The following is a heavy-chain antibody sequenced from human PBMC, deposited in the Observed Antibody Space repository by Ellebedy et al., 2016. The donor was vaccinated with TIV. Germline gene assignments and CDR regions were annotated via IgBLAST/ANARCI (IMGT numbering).Heavy chain of an antibody. CDR1: GGSFSGYY. V-gene: IGHV4-34*01. D-gene: IGHD5-12*01. Sequence: MPSETLSPTCAVYGGSFSGYYWSWNRQPPGKGLEWIGEITHSGSTNYNPSLKSRVPISVDTSKNQFSLNLGSVTAADTAVYYCARGLARDYWGQGTLVTVSS. CDR3: ARGLARDY. J-gene: IGHJ4*02. CDR2: ITHSGST.